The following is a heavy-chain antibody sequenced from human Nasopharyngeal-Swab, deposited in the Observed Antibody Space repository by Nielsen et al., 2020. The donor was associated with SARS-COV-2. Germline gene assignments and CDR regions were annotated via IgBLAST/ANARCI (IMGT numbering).Heavy chain of an antibody. CDR3: ARIPSTLPDY. V-gene: IGHV5-51*01. CDR2: IYPGYSDT. J-gene: IGHJ4*02. CDR1: GYRFPSYW. Sequence: GESLKLSCKGSGYRFPSYWLGLVRQIPGKGLEWMGIIYPGYSDTRYSPSFQGQVTISADKSISTAYLQWSSLKASDIAMYYCARIPSTLPDYWGQGTLVTVSS. D-gene: IGHD5/OR15-5a*01.